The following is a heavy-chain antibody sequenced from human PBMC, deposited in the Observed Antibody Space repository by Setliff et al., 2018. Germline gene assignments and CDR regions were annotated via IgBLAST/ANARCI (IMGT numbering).Heavy chain of an antibody. J-gene: IGHJ6*01. Sequence: GASVKVSCKTSGYTFTNYGISWVRQAPGQGLEWMGWISADNGNTKYAQNLHGKITMTTDTSTGTAYLELRSVRFDDTAVYYCARERSYDGLNYYGMDVWGQGTTVTVSS. V-gene: IGHV1-18*01. D-gene: IGHD1-26*01. CDR1: GYTFTNYG. CDR3: ARERSYDGLNYYGMDV. CDR2: ISADNGNT.